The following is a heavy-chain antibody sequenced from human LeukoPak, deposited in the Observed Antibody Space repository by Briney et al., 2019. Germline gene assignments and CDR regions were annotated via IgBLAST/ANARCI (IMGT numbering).Heavy chain of an antibody. D-gene: IGHD3-22*01. CDR3: ARRPRVTMIVVVINADWYFDL. J-gene: IGHJ2*01. V-gene: IGHV4-59*01. CDR1: GGSINNYY. CDR2: IYSSGTT. Sequence: PSETLSLTCTVSGGSINNYYWNWIRQPPGKGLEWIGFIYSSGTTNYNPSLKSRLSFSIDTSKNQFSLKLTSMTAADTAVYYCARRPRVTMIVVVINADWYFDLWGRGTLVTVSS.